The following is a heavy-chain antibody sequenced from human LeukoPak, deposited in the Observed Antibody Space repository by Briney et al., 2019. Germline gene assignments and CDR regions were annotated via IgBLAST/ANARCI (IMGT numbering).Heavy chain of an antibody. V-gene: IGHV4-39*07. D-gene: IGHD6-13*01. J-gene: IGHJ5*02. CDR2: IYYSGST. CDR1: GGSISSSSYY. CDR3: ARAETYSSSWSENWFDP. Sequence: PSETLSLTCTVSGGSISSSSYYWGWIRQPPWKGLEWIGSIYYSGSTYYNPSLKSRVTISVDTSKNQFSLKLSSVTAADTAVYYCARAETYSSSWSENWFDPWGQGTLVTVSS.